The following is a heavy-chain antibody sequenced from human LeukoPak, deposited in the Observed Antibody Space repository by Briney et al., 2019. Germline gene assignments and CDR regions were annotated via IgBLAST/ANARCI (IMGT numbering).Heavy chain of an antibody. CDR2: IYYSGST. Sequence: PSETLSLTCTVSGGSISSYHWSWIRQPPGKGLEWIGYIYYSGSTNYNPSLKSRVTISVDTSKNQFSLKLSSVTAADTAVYYCAASGYSYGPYYGMDVWGQGTTVTVSS. CDR3: AASGYSYGPYYGMDV. CDR1: GGSISSYH. J-gene: IGHJ6*02. V-gene: IGHV4-59*01. D-gene: IGHD5-18*01.